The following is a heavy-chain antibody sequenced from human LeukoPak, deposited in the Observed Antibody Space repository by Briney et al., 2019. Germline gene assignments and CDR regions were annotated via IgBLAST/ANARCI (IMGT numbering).Heavy chain of an antibody. CDR2: MKQDGSEK. CDR1: GFTFSSYW. V-gene: IGHV3-7*01. D-gene: IGHD2-2*02. CDR3: ARGGYCSSTSCYTTPYYFDY. J-gene: IGHJ4*02. Sequence: GGSLRLSCAASGFTFSSYWMSWVRQAPGKGLEWVANMKQDGSEKYYVDSVKGRFTISRDNAKNSLYLQMNSLRAEDTAVYYCARGGYCSSTSCYTTPYYFDYWGQGTLVTVSS.